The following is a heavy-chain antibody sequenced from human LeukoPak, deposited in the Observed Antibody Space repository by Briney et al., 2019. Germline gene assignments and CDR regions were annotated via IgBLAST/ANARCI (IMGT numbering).Heavy chain of an antibody. J-gene: IGHJ4*02. CDR3: ARGYGSGSYHYYFDY. V-gene: IGHV4-59*01. D-gene: IGHD3-10*01. CDR2: IYYSGST. Sequence: KPSETLSLTCTVSGGSISSYYWIWIRQPPGKGLEWIGYIYYSGSTNYNPSLKSRVTISVDTSKNQFSLKLSSVTAADTAVYYCARGYGSGSYHYYFDYWGQGTLVTVSS. CDR1: GGSISSYY.